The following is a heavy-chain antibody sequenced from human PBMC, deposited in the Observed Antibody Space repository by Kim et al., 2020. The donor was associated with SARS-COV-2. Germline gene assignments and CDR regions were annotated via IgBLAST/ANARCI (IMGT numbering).Heavy chain of an antibody. CDR2: INHSGST. Sequence: SETLSLTCAVYGGSFSGYYWSWIRQPPGKGLEWIGEINHSGSTNYNPSLKSRVTISVDTSKNQFSLKLSSVTAADTAVYYCAGSRYFPVRYFDRSYYYYG. J-gene: IGHJ6*01. CDR3: AGSRYFPVRYFDRSYYYYG. D-gene: IGHD3-9*01. V-gene: IGHV4-34*01. CDR1: GGSFSGYY.